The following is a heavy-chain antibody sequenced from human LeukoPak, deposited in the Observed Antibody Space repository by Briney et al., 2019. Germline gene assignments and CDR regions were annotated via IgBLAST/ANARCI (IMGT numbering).Heavy chain of an antibody. CDR3: AKRGVVIRVFLVGFHKEAYYFES. Sequence: GGSLRLSCAASGFTFSNYNMNWVRQAPGTGLEWVSYIGSSRSTIYYADSVKGRFTISRDNPKNTLFLQMNSLRADDTAVYFCAKRGVVIRVFLVGFHKEAYYFESWGQGALVTVSS. CDR2: IGSSRSTI. J-gene: IGHJ4*02. CDR1: GFTFSNYN. V-gene: IGHV3-48*04. D-gene: IGHD3/OR15-3a*01.